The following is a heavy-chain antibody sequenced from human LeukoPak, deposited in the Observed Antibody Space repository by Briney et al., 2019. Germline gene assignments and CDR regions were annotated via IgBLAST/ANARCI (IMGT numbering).Heavy chain of an antibody. CDR2: INHSGST. J-gene: IGHJ6*02. CDR1: GGSFSGDY. CDR3: ARGSDWVVVAATLGIRTYGMDV. Sequence: SETLSLTCAVYGGSFSGDYWSWIRQPPGKGLEWIGEINHSGSTNYNPSLKSRVTISVDTSKNQFSLKLSSVTAADTAVYYCARGSDWVVVAATLGIRTYGMDVRGQGTTVTVSS. D-gene: IGHD2-15*01. V-gene: IGHV4-34*01.